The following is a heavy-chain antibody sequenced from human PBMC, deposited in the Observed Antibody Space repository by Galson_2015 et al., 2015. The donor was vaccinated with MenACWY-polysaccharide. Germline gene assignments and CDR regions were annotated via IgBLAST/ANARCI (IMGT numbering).Heavy chain of an antibody. J-gene: IGHJ2*01. D-gene: IGHD7-27*01. V-gene: IGHV4-4*07. CDR3: ARRSLGNWYFDL. CDR1: NGSTTSHY. Sequence: ETLSLTRSVSNGSTTSHYWSWIRRPAGKRLEWIGRIHASGSSTYNPSFNRRVIMSVDMSRNQFSLSLTSVTAADTAVYFCARRSLGNWYFDLWGRGTLVTVSS. CDR2: IHASGSS.